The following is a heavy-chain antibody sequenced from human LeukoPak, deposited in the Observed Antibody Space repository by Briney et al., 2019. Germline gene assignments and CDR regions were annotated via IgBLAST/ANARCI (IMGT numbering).Heavy chain of an antibody. J-gene: IGHJ4*02. CDR3: ARSPYYGSGSYQLGFDY. D-gene: IGHD3-10*01. V-gene: IGHV4-28*01. Sequence: SETLSLTCAVPGYSISSSNWWGWIRQHPGKGLEWIGYIYYSGSTYYNPSLKSRVTISVDTSKNQFSLKLSSVTAADTAVYYCARSPYYGSGSYQLGFDYWGQGTLVTVSS. CDR1: GYSISSSNW. CDR2: IYYSGST.